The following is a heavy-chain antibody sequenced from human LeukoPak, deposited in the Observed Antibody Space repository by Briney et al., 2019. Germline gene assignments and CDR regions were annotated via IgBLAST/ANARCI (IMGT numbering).Heavy chain of an antibody. Sequence: GGSLRLSCAASGFTFSSYAMSWVRQAPGKGLEWVSAISGSGGSTYYAGPVKGRFTISRDNSKNTLYLQMNSLRAEDTAVYYCANGITGTRAFDYWGQGTLVTVSS. D-gene: IGHD1-7*01. CDR3: ANGITGTRAFDY. CDR2: ISGSGGST. J-gene: IGHJ4*02. V-gene: IGHV3-23*01. CDR1: GFTFSSYA.